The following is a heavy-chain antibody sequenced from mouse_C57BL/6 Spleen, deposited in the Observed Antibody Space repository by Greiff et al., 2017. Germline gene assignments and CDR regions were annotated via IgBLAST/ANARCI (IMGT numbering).Heavy chain of an antibody. D-gene: IGHD1-1*01. Sequence: EVQLQQSGPELVKPGASVKISCKASGYSFTDYNMNWVKQSNGKSLEWIGVINPNYGNTSYNQKFKGKATMTVDQSSSTAYMQLNNLTSENSAVYSCARGITTVRNYFDYWGQGTTLTVSS. CDR3: ARGITTVRNYFDY. J-gene: IGHJ2*01. V-gene: IGHV1-39*01. CDR1: GYSFTDYN. CDR2: INPNYGNT.